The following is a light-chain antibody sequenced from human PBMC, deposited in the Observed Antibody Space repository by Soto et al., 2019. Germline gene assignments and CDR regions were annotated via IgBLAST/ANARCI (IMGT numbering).Light chain of an antibody. Sequence: QPVLTQTPSASGTPGQRVTISCSGSSSNIGSNTVNWYQQLPGTAPKLLIYSNNQRPSGVPDRFSGSKSGTSASLAISGLQPEDEADYYCAAWDDSLNGWVFGGGTKVTVL. J-gene: IGLJ3*02. V-gene: IGLV1-44*01. CDR2: SNN. CDR1: SSNIGSNT. CDR3: AAWDDSLNGWV.